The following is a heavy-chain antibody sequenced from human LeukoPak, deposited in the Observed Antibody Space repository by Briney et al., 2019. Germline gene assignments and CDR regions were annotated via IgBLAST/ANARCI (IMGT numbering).Heavy chain of an antibody. Sequence: VRRGGALRLSCAASGFTFSSYGMHWVRQAPGKGLEWVAFIRYDGSNKYYADSVKGRFTISRDNSKNTLYLQMNSLRAEDTAVYYCAKGGRYSSSLLDYWGQGTLVTVSS. CDR3: AKGGRYSSSLLDY. CDR2: IRYDGSNK. J-gene: IGHJ4*02. CDR1: GFTFSSYG. V-gene: IGHV3-30*02. D-gene: IGHD6-13*01.